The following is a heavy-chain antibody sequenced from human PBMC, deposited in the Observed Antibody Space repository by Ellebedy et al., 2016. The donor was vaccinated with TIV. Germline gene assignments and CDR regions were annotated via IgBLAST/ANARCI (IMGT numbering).Heavy chain of an antibody. CDR2: INYRGTT. CDR3: ASFVTSSGHFDY. D-gene: IGHD3-10*01. Sequence: MPSETLSLTCNVSGGSISSSLYYRGWVRQPPGKELEWIGNINYRGTTYYNPSLKSRVIMSVDTSKNQFSLKVSSVTAADTAVYYCASFVTSSGHFDYWGQGILVTFSS. J-gene: IGHJ4*02. V-gene: IGHV4-39*01. CDR1: GGSISSSLYY.